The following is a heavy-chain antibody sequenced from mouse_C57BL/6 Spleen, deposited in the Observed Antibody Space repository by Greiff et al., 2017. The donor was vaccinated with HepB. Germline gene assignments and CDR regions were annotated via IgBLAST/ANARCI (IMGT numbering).Heavy chain of an antibody. Sequence: QVQLQQPGAELVMPGASVKLSCKASGYTFTSYWMHWVKQRPGQGLEWIGEIDPSDSYTNYNQKFKGKSTLTVDKSSSTAYMQLSSLTSEDSAVYYGARRNWDGYAMDYWGQGTSVTVSS. CDR1: GYTFTSYW. J-gene: IGHJ4*01. D-gene: IGHD4-1*01. V-gene: IGHV1-69*01. CDR2: IDPSDSYT. CDR3: ARRNWDGYAMDY.